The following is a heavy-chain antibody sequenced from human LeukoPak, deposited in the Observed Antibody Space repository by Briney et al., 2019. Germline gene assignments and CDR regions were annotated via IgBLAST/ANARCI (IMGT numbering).Heavy chain of an antibody. D-gene: IGHD3-16*01. Sequence: GGSLRLSCAASGFTFRSYWMHWVRQAPGKGLVWVSRINIDGSSGSYADSVEGRFTISRDNAKNLLYLQMNSLRAEDTAVYFCARLSSWVFEIWGQGTMVTVSS. CDR2: INIDGSSG. J-gene: IGHJ3*02. V-gene: IGHV3-74*01. CDR3: ARLSSWVFEI. CDR1: GFTFRSYW.